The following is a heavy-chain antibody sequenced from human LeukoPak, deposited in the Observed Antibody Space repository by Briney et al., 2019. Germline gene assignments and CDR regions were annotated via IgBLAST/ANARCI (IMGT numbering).Heavy chain of an antibody. CDR2: ISASGDVT. V-gene: IGHV3-23*01. Sequence: GGSLRLSCVGPGFTFSTYGMTWVRQAPGKGLEWVSEISASGDVTKYSDSVQGRFTISRDNSKNILYLHMNSLRAEDTALYYCAKEAAWANYRCYFDSWGQGTLVTVSS. CDR1: GFTFSTYG. J-gene: IGHJ4*02. CDR3: AKEAAWANYRCYFDS. D-gene: IGHD3-16*02.